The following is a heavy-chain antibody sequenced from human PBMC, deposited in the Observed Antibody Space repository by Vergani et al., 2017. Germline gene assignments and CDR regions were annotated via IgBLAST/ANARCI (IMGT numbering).Heavy chain of an antibody. CDR3: ARGRTTVTTAPPRWYFDL. V-gene: IGHV1-2*04. Sequence: QVQLVQSGAEVKKPGASVKVSCKASGYTLTGYYMHWVRQAPGQGLEWMGWINPNSGGTNSAKKFQGWVTMTRDTSISTAYMELSRLRSDDTAVYYCARGRTTVTTAPPRWYFDLWGRGTLVTVSS. J-gene: IGHJ2*01. D-gene: IGHD4-17*01. CDR2: INPNSGGT. CDR1: GYTLTGYY.